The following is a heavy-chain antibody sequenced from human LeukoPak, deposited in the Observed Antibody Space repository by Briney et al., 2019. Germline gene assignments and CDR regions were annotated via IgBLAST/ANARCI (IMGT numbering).Heavy chain of an antibody. CDR2: IYSGGST. V-gene: IGHV3-53*01. Sequence: PGGSLRLSCAASGFTVSSNYMSWVRQAPGKGLEWVSVIYSGGSTYYADSVKGRFTISRDNSKNTLYLQMNSLRAEDTAVYYCARFPMARRGVYYYYHMDVWGKGTTVTVSS. CDR3: ARFPMARRGVYYYYHMDV. D-gene: IGHD3-10*01. J-gene: IGHJ6*03. CDR1: GFTVSSNY.